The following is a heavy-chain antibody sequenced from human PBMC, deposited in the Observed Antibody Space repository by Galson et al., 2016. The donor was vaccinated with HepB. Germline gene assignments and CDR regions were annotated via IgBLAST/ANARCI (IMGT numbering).Heavy chain of an antibody. CDR1: AYMFSNHA. V-gene: IGHV1-18*01. CDR3: ARVSGFDFWSGYYSQWHFDL. D-gene: IGHD3-3*01. J-gene: IGHJ2*01. Sequence: SVKVSCKASAYMFSNHAIAWVRQAPGQGLEWMGWINDYNGHTNYEQRFQDRVTMTTHTSPSTTYMELRGLPSDDTAVYYCARVSGFDFWSGYYSQWHFDLWGRGTLVTVSS. CDR2: INDYNGHT.